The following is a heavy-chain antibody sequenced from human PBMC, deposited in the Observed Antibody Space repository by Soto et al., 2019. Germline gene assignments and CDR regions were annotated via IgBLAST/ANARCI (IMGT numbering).Heavy chain of an antibody. CDR2: IYPGDSDT. V-gene: IGHV5-51*01. CDR3: ARHTSNFRYYYYAMDD. CDR1: GNTFTDYW. J-gene: IGHJ6*02. Sequence: PXESVRVTCHGSGNTFTDYWVGWVLQLPGKGLEWMGIIYPGDSDTRYSPSFQGHVTITVDKSTSTAYLQWNTLKASDTAMYYSARHTSNFRYYYYAMDDWGQGTTVTVSS. D-gene: IGHD2-2*01.